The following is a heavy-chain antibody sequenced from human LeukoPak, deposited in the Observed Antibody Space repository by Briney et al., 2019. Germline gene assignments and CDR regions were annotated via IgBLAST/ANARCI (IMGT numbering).Heavy chain of an antibody. Sequence: GGSLRLSCAASGFTFSSYAMSWVRQPPGKGLEWVSAISGSGGSTYHADSVNGRFTISRDNSKNTLYLQMTGLTAEDTAVYYCAKAPFDYWGQGTLVTASS. V-gene: IGHV3-23*01. CDR3: AKAPFDY. J-gene: IGHJ4*02. CDR1: GFTFSSYA. CDR2: ISGSGGST.